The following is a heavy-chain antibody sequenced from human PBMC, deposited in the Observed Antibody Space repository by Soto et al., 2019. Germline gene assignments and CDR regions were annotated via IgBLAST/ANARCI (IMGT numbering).Heavy chain of an antibody. V-gene: IGHV4-30-4*01. CDR2: IYYSGST. CDR1: GGSISSGDYY. J-gene: IGHJ4*02. CDR3: AADTRYGDPPVDY. D-gene: IGHD4-17*01. Sequence: QVQLQESGPGLVKPSQTLSLTCTVSGGSISSGDYYWSWIRQPPGKGLEWIGYIYYSGSTYYNPYLKSRVTIAADTSKNQFSLKLSSVTAADTAVYYCAADTRYGDPPVDYWGQGTLVTVSS.